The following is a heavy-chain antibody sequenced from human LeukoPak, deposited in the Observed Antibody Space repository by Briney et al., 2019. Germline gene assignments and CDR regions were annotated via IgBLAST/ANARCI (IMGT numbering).Heavy chain of an antibody. J-gene: IGHJ4*02. D-gene: IGHD1-26*01. Sequence: SETLSLTCTVSGGSISSYYWSWIRQPPGKGLEWLGYIYYSGSTNYNPSLKSRPTISVDTSKNQFSLKLSSVTAADTAVYYCARAPGGIVGALSHFDYWGQGTLVTVSS. CDR2: IYYSGST. CDR1: GGSISSYY. V-gene: IGHV4-59*01. CDR3: ARAPGGIVGALSHFDY.